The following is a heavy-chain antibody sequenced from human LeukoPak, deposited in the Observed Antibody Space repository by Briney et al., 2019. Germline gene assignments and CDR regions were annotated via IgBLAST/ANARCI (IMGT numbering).Heavy chain of an antibody. CDR2: ISGSGGST. V-gene: IGHV3-23*01. J-gene: IGHJ4*02. CDR3: AKRPIAVAGKYFDY. Sequence: GGSLRLSCAASGFTFSSYSMNWVRQAPGKGLEWVSAISGSGGSTFYADSVKGRFTISRDNSKNTLYLQMNSLRAEDTAVYYCAKRPIAVAGKYFDYWGQGTLVTVSS. CDR1: GFTFSSYS. D-gene: IGHD6-19*01.